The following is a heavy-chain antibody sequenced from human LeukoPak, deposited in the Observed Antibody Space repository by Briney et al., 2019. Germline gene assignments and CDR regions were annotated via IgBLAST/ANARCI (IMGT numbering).Heavy chain of an antibody. CDR3: ARDRYCGGDCSDAFDI. CDR1: GFTFSNYN. D-gene: IGHD2-21*02. Sequence: GGSLRLSCAASGFTFSNYNMNWVRQVPGKRLEWVSYLSSSSSAIYYTHSVRGRFTISRDNAKASLYLQMNSLRDEDTAVYYCARDRYCGGDCSDAFDIWGRGTTVTVSS. J-gene: IGHJ3*02. CDR2: LSSSSSAI. V-gene: IGHV3-48*02.